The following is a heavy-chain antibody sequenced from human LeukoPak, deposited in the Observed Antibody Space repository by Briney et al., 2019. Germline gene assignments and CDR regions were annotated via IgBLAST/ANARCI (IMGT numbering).Heavy chain of an antibody. J-gene: IGHJ4*02. CDR1: GFTFTGYA. V-gene: IGHV3-30-3*01. CDR3: ARDLGEVAYCSGGTCPFDY. CDR2: ISCDGSNK. Sequence: GGSLRLSCAASGFTFTGYAMHWVRQAPGEGLEWVAVISCDGSNKYYADSVKGRFTVSRDNSKNTLYLQMNSLRAEDTAVYYCARDLGEVAYCSGGTCPFDYWGQGTLVTVSS. D-gene: IGHD2-15*01.